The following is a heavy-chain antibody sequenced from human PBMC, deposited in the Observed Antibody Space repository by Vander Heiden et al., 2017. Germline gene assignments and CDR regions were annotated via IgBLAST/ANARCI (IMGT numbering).Heavy chain of an antibody. V-gene: IGHV3-53*01. CDR3: RHGDYGLVSDS. CDR1: GLTCSSHF. D-gene: IGHD4-17*01. CDR2: IYTGGTT. J-gene: IGHJ5*01. Sequence: EVQLVESGGGLIQPGGSLRLSGAASGLTCSSHFMSWVRQPPGKGLEWVSIIYTGGTTYYADSVKGRFTISGDNSKSTLFLQMNSLRAEDTAVYYCRHGDYGLVSDSWGQGTLVTVSS.